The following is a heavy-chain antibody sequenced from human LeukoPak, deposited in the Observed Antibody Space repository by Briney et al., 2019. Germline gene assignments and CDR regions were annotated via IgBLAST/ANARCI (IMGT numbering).Heavy chain of an antibody. J-gene: IGHJ6*03. CDR3: AKGDSSSFPAYYYYYMDV. Sequence: GGSLRLSCAASRFTFSSFGMHWVRQAPGKGLEWVAFIRHDGNNKYYADSVKGRFTISRDNSKNTLYLQMSSLRTEDTAVYYCAKGDSSSFPAYYYYYMDVWGKGTTVTVSS. V-gene: IGHV3-30*02. CDR1: RFTFSSFG. CDR2: IRHDGNNK. D-gene: IGHD3-22*01.